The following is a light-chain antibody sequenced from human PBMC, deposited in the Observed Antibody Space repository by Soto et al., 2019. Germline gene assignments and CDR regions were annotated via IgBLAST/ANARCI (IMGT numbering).Light chain of an antibody. Sequence: DIQMTQSPSTLSASEGDRVIITCRASQRITNCLAWYQQKPGKAPNLLISKASILESGVPSRFSGSGSGTEFTLTISSLQPEDFAVYYCQKYDTYPLAFGQGTKLESK. CDR1: QRITNC. V-gene: IGKV1-5*03. J-gene: IGKJ2*01. CDR2: KAS. CDR3: QKYDTYPLA.